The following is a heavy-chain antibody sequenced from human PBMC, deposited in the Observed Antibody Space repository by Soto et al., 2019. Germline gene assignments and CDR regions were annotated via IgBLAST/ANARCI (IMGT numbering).Heavy chain of an antibody. J-gene: IGHJ6*02. Sequence: DVQLLESGAGLVQPGGSLRLSCAASGFTFSSFALNWVRQAPGKGLEWVSIISGSADSTFYADSGKGRFTISRDNSKNMLYLQINSLRAEDTAVYYCAKTRGAMIYAISVYGMDVWGQGTTVTVSS. CDR2: ISGSADST. D-gene: IGHD2-8*01. CDR3: AKTRGAMIYAISVYGMDV. V-gene: IGHV3-23*01. CDR1: GFTFSSFA.